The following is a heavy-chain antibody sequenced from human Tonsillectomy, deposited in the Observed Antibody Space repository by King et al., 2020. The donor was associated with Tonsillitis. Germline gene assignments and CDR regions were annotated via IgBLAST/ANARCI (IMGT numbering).Heavy chain of an antibody. CDR1: GFTFSSYG. V-gene: IGHV3-30*18. J-gene: IGHJ6*02. D-gene: IGHD3-10*01. CDR3: AKGYGSGDYYYYFGMDV. CDR2: ISYDGGNK. Sequence: VQLVQSGGGVVQPGRSLRLSCAASGFTFSSYGMHWVRQAPGKGLEWVAVISYDGGNKYYADSVKGRFTISRDNSKNTLYLQMNSLRAEDTAVYYCAKGYGSGDYYYYFGMDVWGQGTTVTVSS.